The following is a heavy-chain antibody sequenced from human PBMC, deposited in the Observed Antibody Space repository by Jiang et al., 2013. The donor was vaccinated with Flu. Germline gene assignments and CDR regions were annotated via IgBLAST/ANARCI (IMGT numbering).Heavy chain of an antibody. Sequence: EWIGNIYYSGSTYYNPSLKSRVTISVDTSKNHFSLKLNSVTAADTAVYYCARRVSKGNLAAAGTFDYWGQGTLVTVSS. V-gene: IGHV4-39*07. J-gene: IGHJ4*02. CDR2: IYYSGST. CDR3: ARRVSKGNLAAAGTFDY. D-gene: IGHD6-13*01.